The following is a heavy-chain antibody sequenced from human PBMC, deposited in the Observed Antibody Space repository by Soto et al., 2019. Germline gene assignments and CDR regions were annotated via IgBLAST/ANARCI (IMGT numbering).Heavy chain of an antibody. Sequence: GSLRLSCAASGFTFTNFGMTWVRQAPGKGLEWVPGLSDNGGNTYYVDSVKGRFTISRDNSKNTVFLQMNGLSADDTAVYYCAKASGGYYYDGSAYSDSWGQGTLVTVSS. D-gene: IGHD3-22*01. CDR2: LSDNGGNT. V-gene: IGHV3-23*01. CDR3: AKASGGYYYDGSAYSDS. CDR1: GFTFTNFG. J-gene: IGHJ4*02.